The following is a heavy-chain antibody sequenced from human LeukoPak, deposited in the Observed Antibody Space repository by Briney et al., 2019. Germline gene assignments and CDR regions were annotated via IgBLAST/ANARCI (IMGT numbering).Heavy chain of an antibody. CDR2: ISGSGGST. J-gene: IGHJ4*02. CDR3: AKNWYDFWSGYYTTDYFGY. V-gene: IGHV3-23*01. D-gene: IGHD3-3*01. Sequence: GGSLRLSCAASGFTFSSYAMSWVRQAPGKGLEWVSAISGSGGSTYYADSVKGRFTISRDNSKNTLYLQMNSLRAEDTAVYYCAKNWYDFWSGYYTTDYFGYWGQGTLVTVSS. CDR1: GFTFSSYA.